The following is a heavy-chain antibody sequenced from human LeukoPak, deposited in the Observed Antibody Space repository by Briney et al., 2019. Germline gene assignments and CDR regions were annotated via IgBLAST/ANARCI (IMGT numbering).Heavy chain of an antibody. Sequence: ASVKGSCKASGYSITGYYMHWVRHAPGQGLEWMGWINPNSGVINYAQKFQGRITMTRDTSISTAYMGLTSLMSDDTAVYYCARDRETGSYYGIDYWGQGTLVTVSS. D-gene: IGHD1-26*01. V-gene: IGHV1-2*02. CDR2: INPNSGVI. J-gene: IGHJ4*02. CDR3: ARDRETGSYYGIDY. CDR1: GYSITGYY.